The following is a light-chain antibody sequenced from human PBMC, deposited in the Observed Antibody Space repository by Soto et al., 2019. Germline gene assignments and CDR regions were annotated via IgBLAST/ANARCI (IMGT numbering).Light chain of an antibody. J-gene: IGKJ1*01. CDR2: DAS. CDR3: QQYNSYSWT. Sequence: DIQMTQSPSTLSASVGDRVTITCRASQSTSRWLAWYQQKPGKAPKLLIYDASSLESGVPSRFSGSGSGTEFTLTISSLQPDDFATYYCQQYNSYSWTFGQGTKVDI. CDR1: QSTSRW. V-gene: IGKV1-5*01.